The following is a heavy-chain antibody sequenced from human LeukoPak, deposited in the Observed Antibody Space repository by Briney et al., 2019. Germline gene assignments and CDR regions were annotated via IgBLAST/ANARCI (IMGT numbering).Heavy chain of an antibody. CDR1: GYTFTGYY. CDR3: SREYGDYPNWFDP. V-gene: IGHV1-2*02. Sequence: ASVKVSCKASGYTFTGYYMHWVRQAPGQGLEWMGWINPNSGGTSYAQKFQGRVTMTRDTSISTAYMELSRLRSDDTAVYYCSREYGDYPNWFDPWGQGTLVTVSS. J-gene: IGHJ5*02. D-gene: IGHD4-17*01. CDR2: INPNSGGT.